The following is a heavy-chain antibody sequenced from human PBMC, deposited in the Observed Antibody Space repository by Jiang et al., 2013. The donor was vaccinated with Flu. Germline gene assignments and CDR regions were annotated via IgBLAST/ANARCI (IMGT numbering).Heavy chain of an antibody. CDR3: ARVKRDSSGYEVFDY. CDR1: GGTFSSYA. V-gene: IGHV1-69*01. J-gene: IGHJ4*02. Sequence: SGGTFSSYAISWVRQAPGQGLEWMGGIIPIFGTANYAQKFQGRVTITADESTSTAYMELSSLRSEDTAVYYCARVKRDSSGYEVFDYWGQGTLVTVSS. CDR2: IIPIFGTA. D-gene: IGHD3-22*01.